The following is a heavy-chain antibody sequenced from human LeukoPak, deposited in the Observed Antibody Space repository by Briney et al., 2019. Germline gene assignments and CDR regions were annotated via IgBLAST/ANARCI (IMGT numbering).Heavy chain of an antibody. Sequence: GGSLRLSCAASGFTFSSYAMSWVRQAPGKGLEWVSAISGSGGSTYYADSVKGRFNISRDNSKNTLYLQMNSLRAEDTAVYYCAKDEPDIVVVVAATGYGMDVWGQGTTVTASS. V-gene: IGHV3-23*01. J-gene: IGHJ6*02. CDR1: GFTFSSYA. CDR2: ISGSGGST. D-gene: IGHD2-15*01. CDR3: AKDEPDIVVVVAATGYGMDV.